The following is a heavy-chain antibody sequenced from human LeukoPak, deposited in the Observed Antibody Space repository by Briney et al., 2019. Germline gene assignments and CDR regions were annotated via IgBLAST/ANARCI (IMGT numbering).Heavy chain of an antibody. CDR3: ARGMYDYGDSLVTSYFDF. Sequence: GGSLRLSCAASGFTFSAYYTSWIRQAPGKGLEWVSYITSGSLYTNYADSVKGRFTISRDNAKNSLYLQMNSLRAEDTAVYYCARGMYDYGDSLVTSYFDFWGQGALVTVSS. CDR2: ITSGSLYT. V-gene: IGHV3-11*05. J-gene: IGHJ4*02. D-gene: IGHD4-17*01. CDR1: GFTFSAYY.